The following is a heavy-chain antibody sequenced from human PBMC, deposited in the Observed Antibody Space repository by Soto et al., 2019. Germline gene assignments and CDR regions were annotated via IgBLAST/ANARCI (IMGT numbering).Heavy chain of an antibody. J-gene: IGHJ6*02. CDR2: INHSGST. Sequence: TSETLSLTCAVYGGSFSGYYWSWIRQPPGKGLEWIGEINHSGSTNYNPSLKSRVTISVDTSKNQFSLKLSSVTAADTAVYYCARLVHSSSWHYYYYYGMDVWGQGTTVTVSS. D-gene: IGHD6-13*01. CDR3: ARLVHSSSWHYYYYYGMDV. CDR1: GGSFSGYY. V-gene: IGHV4-34*01.